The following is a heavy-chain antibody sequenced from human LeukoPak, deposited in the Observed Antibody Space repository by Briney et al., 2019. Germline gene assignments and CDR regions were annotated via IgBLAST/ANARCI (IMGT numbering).Heavy chain of an antibody. CDR2: MNTNTGNP. Sequence: ASVKVSCKASGYTFTNYAMNWVRQAPGQGLEWMGWMNTNTGNPTYAQGFTGRFVFSLDTTVSTAYLQISSLKTEDTAVYYCAVLSYDSSGYYYPFDYWGQGTLVTVSS. J-gene: IGHJ4*02. D-gene: IGHD3-22*01. CDR3: AVLSYDSSGYYYPFDY. CDR1: GYTFTNYA. V-gene: IGHV7-4-1*02.